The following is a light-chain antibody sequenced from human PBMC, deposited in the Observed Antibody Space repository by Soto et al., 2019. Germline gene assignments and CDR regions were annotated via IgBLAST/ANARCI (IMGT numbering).Light chain of an antibody. Sequence: DIQMTQSPSSLSAYVGDRVTITCQASQGIRHYLAWYQQKPGKVPRLLIYEASNLQSGVPSRFRGGGSGTEFTLTISSLQPEDAATYYCQNFDSAPQTFGQGTKVDIK. CDR2: EAS. J-gene: IGKJ1*01. V-gene: IGKV1-27*01. CDR1: QGIRHY. CDR3: QNFDSAPQT.